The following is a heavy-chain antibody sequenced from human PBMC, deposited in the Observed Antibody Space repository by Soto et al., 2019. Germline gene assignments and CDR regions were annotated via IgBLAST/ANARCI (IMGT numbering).Heavy chain of an antibody. Sequence: GGSLRLSCAASGFTFSSYGMHWVRQAPGKGLEWVAVISYDGSNKYYADSVKGRFTISRDNSKNSLYLQMNSLRAEDTAVYYCAKDVLRFLEWLAFYGMDVWGQGTTVTVS. D-gene: IGHD3-3*01. CDR3: AKDVLRFLEWLAFYGMDV. J-gene: IGHJ6*02. V-gene: IGHV3-30*18. CDR2: ISYDGSNK. CDR1: GFTFSSYG.